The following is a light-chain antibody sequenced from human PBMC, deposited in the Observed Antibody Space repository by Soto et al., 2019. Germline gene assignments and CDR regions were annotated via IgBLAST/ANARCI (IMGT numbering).Light chain of an antibody. CDR1: SSDVGGYNY. V-gene: IGLV2-14*01. J-gene: IGLJ1*01. CDR2: DVS. Sequence: QSAVPQPAPVSVSPGQSITLSCTGTSSDVGGYNYVSWYQQHPGKAPKLMIYDVSNRPSGVSSRFSGSKSGNTASLTISGLQAEDEADYYCSSYTSSSTYVFGTGTKVTVL. CDR3: SSYTSSSTYV.